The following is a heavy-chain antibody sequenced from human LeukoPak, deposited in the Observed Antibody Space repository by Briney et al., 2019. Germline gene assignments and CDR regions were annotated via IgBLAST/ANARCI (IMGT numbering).Heavy chain of an antibody. V-gene: IGHV4-31*03. D-gene: IGHD3-22*01. CDR1: RGSINSDTYY. Sequence: PSQTLSLTCTVSRGSINSDTYYWTWIRQHPGKGLEWIGYTYYSGNTYYNPSLKSRVTISIDTSKNQFSLKLSSVTAADTAVYYCARTYYYDSSGYYSHIDYWGQGTLVTVSS. CDR3: ARTYYYDSSGYYSHIDY. CDR2: TYYSGNT. J-gene: IGHJ4*02.